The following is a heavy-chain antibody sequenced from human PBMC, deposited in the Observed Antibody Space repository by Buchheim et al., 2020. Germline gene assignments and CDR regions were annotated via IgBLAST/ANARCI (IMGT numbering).Heavy chain of an antibody. D-gene: IGHD6-13*01. V-gene: IGHV4-34*01. CDR3: ARAPFMAAAPYYFDY. Sequence: QVQLQQWGAGLLKPSETLSLTCAVYGGSFSGYYWSWIRQPPGKGLEWIGEINHSGSTNYNPSLKSRVTISVDTSKNQFSLKLSSVTAADTAVYYCARAPFMAAAPYYFDYWGQGTL. J-gene: IGHJ4*02. CDR1: GGSFSGYY. CDR2: INHSGST.